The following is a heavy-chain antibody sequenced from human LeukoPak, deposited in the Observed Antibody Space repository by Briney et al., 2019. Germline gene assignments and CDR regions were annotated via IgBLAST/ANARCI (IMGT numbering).Heavy chain of an antibody. Sequence: GGSLRLSCAGSGFTFGSYSMNWVRQAPGKGLDWVSSIKNDSSHIYYADSVKGRFTISRDNAKNSLYLQMDSLRAEDTAVYYCVRVGSAWSSEYWGQGTLVTVSS. CDR2: IKNDSSHI. D-gene: IGHD6-19*01. J-gene: IGHJ4*02. CDR3: VRVGSAWSSEY. CDR1: GFTFGSYS. V-gene: IGHV3-21*06.